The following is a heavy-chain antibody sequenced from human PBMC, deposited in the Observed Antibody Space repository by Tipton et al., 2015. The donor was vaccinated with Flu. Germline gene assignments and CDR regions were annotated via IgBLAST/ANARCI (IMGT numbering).Heavy chain of an antibody. V-gene: IGHV4-59*12. CDR1: GGSISSYY. Sequence: TLSLTCTVSGGSISSYYWSWIRQPPGKGLEWIGYIYYSGSTNYNPSLKSRVTMSVDTSKNQFSLKLSSVTAADTAVYYCARWSWTTGYRMYYFDYWGQGTLVTVSS. D-gene: IGHD4-11*01. J-gene: IGHJ4*02. CDR3: ARWSWTTGYRMYYFDY. CDR2: IYYSGST.